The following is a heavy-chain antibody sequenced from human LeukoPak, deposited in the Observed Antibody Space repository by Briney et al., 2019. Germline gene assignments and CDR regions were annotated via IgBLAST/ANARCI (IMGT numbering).Heavy chain of an antibody. CDR3: AKNYGSGSYGYFDY. D-gene: IGHD3-10*01. CDR1: GFTFSSYG. V-gene: IGHV3-30*18. CDR2: ISYDGSNK. J-gene: IGHJ4*02. Sequence: PGGSLGLSCAASGFTFSSYGMHWVRQAPGKGLEWVAVISYDGSNKYYADSVKGRFTISRDNSKNTLYLQMNSLRAEDTAVYYCAKNYGSGSYGYFDYWGQGTLVTVSS.